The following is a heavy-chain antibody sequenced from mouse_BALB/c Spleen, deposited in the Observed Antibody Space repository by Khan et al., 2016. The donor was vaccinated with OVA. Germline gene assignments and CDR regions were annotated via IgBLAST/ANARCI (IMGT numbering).Heavy chain of an antibody. D-gene: IGHD1-1*01. Sequence: EVKLLESGPGLVKPSQSLSLTCSVTGYSITSAYCWNWIRQFPGNKLEWMGYISYDGSNNYNPSLKNRISIPRDTSKNQFFLKLNSVTTEDTATXDCARGGVVVPYWYFDVWGAGTTVTVSS. J-gene: IGHJ1*01. CDR1: GYSITSAYC. CDR2: ISYDGSN. V-gene: IGHV3-6*02. CDR3: ARGGVVVPYWYFDV.